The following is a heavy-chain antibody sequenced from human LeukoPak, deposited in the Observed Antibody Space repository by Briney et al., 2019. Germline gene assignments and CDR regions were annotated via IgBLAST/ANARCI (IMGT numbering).Heavy chain of an antibody. CDR3: ARDGASWRASLITFYYDAMDV. CDR2: ISVYNGDT. Sequence: GASVKVSCKASGYTFTSYYMHWVRQAPGQGLEWMGWISVYNGDTNYEQKFQGRVTMTTDTSTNTAYMELRSLRSDDTAVYYCARDGASWRASLITFYYDAMDVWGQGTTVTVSS. D-gene: IGHD3-10*01. CDR1: GYTFTSYY. J-gene: IGHJ6*02. V-gene: IGHV1-18*04.